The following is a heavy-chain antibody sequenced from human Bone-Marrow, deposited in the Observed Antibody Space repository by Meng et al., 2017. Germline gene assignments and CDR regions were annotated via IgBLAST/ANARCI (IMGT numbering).Heavy chain of an antibody. CDR3: ARARTTNQSKYRNAYNWFDP. Sequence: QLQLQESGSGLVKPSQTLSLTCAVSGGSISSGGYSWSWIRQPPGKGLEWIGYIYHSGSTHYNPSLKSRVIMSVDKSKNQFSLKLYSVTAADTAVYYCARARTTNQSKYRNAYNWFDPWGQGTLVTVSS. D-gene: IGHD2/OR15-2a*01. J-gene: IGHJ5*02. CDR2: IYHSGST. V-gene: IGHV4-30-2*01. CDR1: GGSISSGGYS.